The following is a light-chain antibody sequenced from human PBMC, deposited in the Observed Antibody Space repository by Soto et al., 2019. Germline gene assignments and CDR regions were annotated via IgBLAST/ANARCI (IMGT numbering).Light chain of an antibody. V-gene: IGKV1-8*01. CDR1: QGIRSY. CDR3: QQYYRYPYT. Sequence: AIRITQSPSSFSASTGDRVTITCRASQGIRSYLAWYQQKPGKATKLLIYAASTLQSGVPSRFSGRGSGTDFTLTISCLQSEDFATYDCQQYYRYPYTFGQGTKLEIK. CDR2: AAS. J-gene: IGKJ2*01.